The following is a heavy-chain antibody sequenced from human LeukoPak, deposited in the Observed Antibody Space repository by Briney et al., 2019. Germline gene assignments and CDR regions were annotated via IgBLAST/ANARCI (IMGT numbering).Heavy chain of an antibody. V-gene: IGHV3-23*01. CDR3: AKDRKEYSGYDWSFDY. CDR1: GFTFSSYA. CDR2: ISGSGGGT. J-gene: IGHJ4*02. D-gene: IGHD5-12*01. Sequence: GGSLRLSCAASGFTFSSYAMSWVRQAPGKGLEWVSAISGSGGGTYYADSVKGRFTISRDNSKNTLYLQMNSLRAEDTAVYYCAKDRKEYSGYDWSFDYWGQGTLVTVSS.